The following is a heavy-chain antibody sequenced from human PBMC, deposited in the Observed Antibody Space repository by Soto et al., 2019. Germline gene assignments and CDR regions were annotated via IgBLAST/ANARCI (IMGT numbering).Heavy chain of an antibody. CDR2: ISAYNGNT. CDR3: ARDFGSMNYYDSSGYYEDHHDAFDI. V-gene: IGHV1-18*01. CDR1: GYTFTSYG. Sequence: ASVKVSCKASGYTFTSYGISWVRQAPGQGLEWMGWISAYNGNTNYAQKLQGRVTMTTDTSTSTAYMELRSLGSDDTAVYYCARDFGSMNYYDSSGYYEDHHDAFDIWGQGTMVTVSS. J-gene: IGHJ3*02. D-gene: IGHD3-22*01.